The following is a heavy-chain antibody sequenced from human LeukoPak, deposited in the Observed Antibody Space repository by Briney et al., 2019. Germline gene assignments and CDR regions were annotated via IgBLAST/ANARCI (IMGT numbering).Heavy chain of an antibody. V-gene: IGHV4-31*03. Sequence: SQTLSLTCTVSGGSISSGGYYWSWIRQHPGKGLEWIGYIYYSGSTYYNPSLKSRVTISVDTSKNQFSLKLSSVTAADTAVYYCARGLSLYCSSTSCYTGFIDYWGQGTLVTVSS. CDR3: ARGLSLYCSSTSCYTGFIDY. CDR2: IYYSGST. CDR1: GGSISSGGYY. J-gene: IGHJ4*02. D-gene: IGHD2-2*02.